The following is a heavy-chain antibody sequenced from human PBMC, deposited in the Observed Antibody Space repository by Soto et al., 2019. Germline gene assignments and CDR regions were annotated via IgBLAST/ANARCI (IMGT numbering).Heavy chain of an antibody. D-gene: IGHD2-2*01. CDR1: GFTFRTYT. Sequence: GGSLRLSCAAAGFTFRTYTMSWVRQAPGRGLEWVSSISPASTYIYYAESVKGRFTISRDNAQNSLYPQMNSLREEDTAVYFCVASPAATPAPFDYWGRGTLVTVSS. V-gene: IGHV3-21*06. J-gene: IGHJ4*02. CDR2: ISPASTYI. CDR3: VASPAATPAPFDY.